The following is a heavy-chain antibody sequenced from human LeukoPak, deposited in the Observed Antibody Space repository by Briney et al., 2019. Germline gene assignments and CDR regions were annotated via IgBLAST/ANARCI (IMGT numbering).Heavy chain of an antibody. CDR1: GYTLTRYA. J-gene: IGHJ2*01. CDR3: ARVDRDWYFDL. CDR2: INTYTGTP. Sequence: ASVKVSCKASGYTLTRYAMNWVRQAPGQGLEWMGWINTYTGTPAYAQGFTGRFVFSLDTSVNTAYLQISSLKAENTAIYYCARVDRDWYFDLWGRGTLVTVSS. V-gene: IGHV7-4-1*02.